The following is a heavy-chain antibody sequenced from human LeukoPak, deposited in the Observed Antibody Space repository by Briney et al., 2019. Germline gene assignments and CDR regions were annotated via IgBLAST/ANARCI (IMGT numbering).Heavy chain of an antibody. CDR3: ARVQIGIYEVDP. D-gene: IGHD2/OR15-2a*01. CDR1: GYTFTGYY. J-gene: IGHJ5*02. Sequence: ASVKVSCKASGYTFTGYYMHWVRQAPGQGLEWMGWINPNSGGTNYAQKFQGRVTMTRDTSISPAYMELSRLRSDDTAVYSCARVQIGIYEVDPWGQGTLVTVSS. V-gene: IGHV1-2*02. CDR2: INPNSGGT.